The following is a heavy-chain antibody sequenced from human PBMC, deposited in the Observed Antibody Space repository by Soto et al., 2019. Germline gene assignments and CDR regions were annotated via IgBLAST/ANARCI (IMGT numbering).Heavy chain of an antibody. CDR3: ARDRWLGH. Sequence: EVPLVESGGGLVQPGGSLRLSCAASGLTFCRYLMRWVRQAPGKGLEWVANIKEDGSEKYYVDSVKGRFVISRDNAKNSLYLQINSLRAEDTAVYYCARDRWLGHWGQGTLVTVSS. CDR1: GLTFCRYL. V-gene: IGHV3-7*01. CDR2: IKEDGSEK. J-gene: IGHJ4*02. D-gene: IGHD6-19*01.